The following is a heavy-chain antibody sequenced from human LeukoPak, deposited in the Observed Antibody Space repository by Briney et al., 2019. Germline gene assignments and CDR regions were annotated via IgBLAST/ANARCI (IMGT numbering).Heavy chain of an antibody. CDR1: GFTFSSYE. V-gene: IGHV3-48*03. Sequence: GSPRLSCVASGFTFSSYEMSWVCQAPGKGLEWISYISSSGNTIYYGDFVKGRFTISRDNAKNSVYLQMNSLRAEDTAVYYCARETYFDYWGQGTLLAVSS. CDR2: ISSSGNTI. CDR3: ARETYFDY. J-gene: IGHJ4*02.